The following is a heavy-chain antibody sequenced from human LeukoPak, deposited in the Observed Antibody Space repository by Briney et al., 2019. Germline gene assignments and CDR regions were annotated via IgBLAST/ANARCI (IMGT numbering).Heavy chain of an antibody. D-gene: IGHD2-2*01. CDR2: INHSGST. J-gene: IGHJ4*02. V-gene: IGHV4-34*01. Sequence: SETLSLTCAVYGGSFSGYYWSWIRQPPGKGLEWIGEINHSGSTNYNPSLKSRVTISVDTSKNQFSLKLSSVTAADTAVYYCARGSVVPAASDYWGQGTLVTVSS. CDR1: GGSFSGYY. CDR3: ARGSVVPAASDY.